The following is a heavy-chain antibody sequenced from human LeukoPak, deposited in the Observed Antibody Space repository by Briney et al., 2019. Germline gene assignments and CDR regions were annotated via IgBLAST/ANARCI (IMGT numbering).Heavy chain of an antibody. CDR2: IRYDGSNK. CDR3: AKVYRFGAVAGPADY. V-gene: IGHV3-30*02. D-gene: IGHD6-19*01. Sequence: GGSLRLSCAASGFTFSSYGMHWVRQAPGKGLEWVAFIRYDGSNKYYADSVKGRFTISRDNSKNTLYLQMNSLRAEDTAVYYCAKVYRFGAVAGPADYWGQGTLVTVSS. J-gene: IGHJ4*02. CDR1: GFTFSSYG.